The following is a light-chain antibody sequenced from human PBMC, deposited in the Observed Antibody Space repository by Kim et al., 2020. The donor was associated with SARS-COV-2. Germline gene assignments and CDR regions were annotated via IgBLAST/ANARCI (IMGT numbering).Light chain of an antibody. J-gene: IGLJ2*01. V-gene: IGLV2-8*01. CDR2: DFS. Sequence: SVTISCTGTSSDVVGYNYVSRYQQLPCTAPKLRIYDFSKRPSGVPDRFSGSKSGTTASLTVSGLQAEDEADYYCSSYAGSNNFVVFGGGTQLTVL. CDR1: SSDVVGYNY. CDR3: SSYAGSNNFVV.